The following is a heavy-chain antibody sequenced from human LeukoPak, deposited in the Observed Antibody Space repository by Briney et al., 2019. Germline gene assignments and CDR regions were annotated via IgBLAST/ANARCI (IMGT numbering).Heavy chain of an antibody. CDR1: GYIFTSHW. V-gene: IGHV5-51*01. Sequence: GESLKIPCKGSGYIFTSHWIAWVRQMPGKGLEWMGIIFPSDSDTRYSPSFQGQVTISADKSITTAYLQWTSLKASDTAMYYCARSYDTTHFDYWGQGTLVTVSS. D-gene: IGHD3-22*01. CDR2: IFPSDSDT. CDR3: ARSYDTTHFDY. J-gene: IGHJ4*02.